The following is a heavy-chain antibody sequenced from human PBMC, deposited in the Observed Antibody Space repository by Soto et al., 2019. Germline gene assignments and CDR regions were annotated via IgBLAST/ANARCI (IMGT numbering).Heavy chain of an antibody. D-gene: IGHD3-9*01. Sequence: QVQLVQSGAEVKEPGASVKVSCKASGYTFTGYYMHWARQAPEQGLEWMGWIKSFNGDTNYAQKFQGRVTVTRDTSISTAYMELSRLKSDDTAVYYCARVVSPYYDVLTGNWFDPWGQGTLVTVSS. CDR3: ARVVSPYYDVLTGNWFDP. CDR2: IKSFNGDT. CDR1: GYTFTGYY. V-gene: IGHV1-2*02. J-gene: IGHJ5*02.